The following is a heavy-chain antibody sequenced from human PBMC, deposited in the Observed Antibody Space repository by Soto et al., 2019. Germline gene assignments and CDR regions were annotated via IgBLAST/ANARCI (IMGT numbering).Heavy chain of an antibody. V-gene: IGHV4-34*01. CDR3: ATRIPTDY. CDR1: GGSFSGYY. J-gene: IGHJ4*02. CDR2: INHSGST. Sequence: PSETLSLTCAVYGGSFSGYYWSWIRQPPGKGLEWIGEINHSGSTNYNPSLKSRVTISVDTSKNQFSLRLNSVTAADTAVYHCATRIPTDYWGQGTLVTVSS. D-gene: IGHD2-2*02.